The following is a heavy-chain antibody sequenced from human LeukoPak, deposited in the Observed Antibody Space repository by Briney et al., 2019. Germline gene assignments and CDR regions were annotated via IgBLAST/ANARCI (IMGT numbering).Heavy chain of an antibody. D-gene: IGHD6-19*01. CDR2: IWYDGGNK. CDR1: GFTFSSYG. Sequence: GGSLRLSCAASGFTFSSYGMHWVRQAPGKGLEWVAVIWYDGGNKYYADSVKGRFTISRDNSKNTLYLQMNSLRAEDTAVYYCAKDQGGVVAGYYYYYMDVWGKGTTVTVSS. V-gene: IGHV3-33*06. J-gene: IGHJ6*03. CDR3: AKDQGGVVAGYYYYYMDV.